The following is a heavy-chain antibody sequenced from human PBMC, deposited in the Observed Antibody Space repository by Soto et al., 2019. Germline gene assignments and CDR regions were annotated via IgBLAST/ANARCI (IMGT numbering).Heavy chain of an antibody. V-gene: IGHV3-23*01. CDR2: ISGRSGVP. Sequence: EGQLLQSGGDLVQPGGSLRLSCAGSGLTLRSYAMTWIRQTPEKGLEWVSTISGRSGVPSYADSVNGRFTVSRDNSKNTLYLQMNSLRPDDTAIYYCVKGGPFTGGFDPWGQGTLVTVAS. CDR3: VKGGPFTGGFDP. CDR1: GLTLRSYA. J-gene: IGHJ5*02. D-gene: IGHD3-16*01.